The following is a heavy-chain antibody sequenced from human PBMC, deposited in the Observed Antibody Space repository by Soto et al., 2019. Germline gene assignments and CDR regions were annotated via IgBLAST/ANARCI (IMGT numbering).Heavy chain of an antibody. CDR2: INQDGSEK. Sequence: EVHLVESGGGLVQTGGSLRLSCAIFESTVSRDWMNWVRQAPGKGLEWVAHINQDGSEKYYVDSVKGRFTISRDNAKKSLYLHRNSLGAADTAMYYCSGGVGDAFWGQGTLVTVSS. CDR1: ESTVSRDW. J-gene: IGHJ4*02. D-gene: IGHD1-26*01. CDR3: SGGVGDAF. V-gene: IGHV3-7*04.